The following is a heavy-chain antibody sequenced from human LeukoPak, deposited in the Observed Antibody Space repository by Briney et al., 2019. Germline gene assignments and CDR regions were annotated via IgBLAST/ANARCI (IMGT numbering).Heavy chain of an antibody. CDR2: IRYDGSNK. CDR1: GFTFSSYD. CDR3: ARVGYYYDSSGYYPYYFDS. D-gene: IGHD3-22*01. V-gene: IGHV3-30*02. Sequence: PGGSLRLSCAASGFTFSSYDIHWVRQAPGKGLEWVAFIRYDGSNKYYADSVRGRFTISRDNSKNTLYLQMNSLRAEDTAVYYCARVGYYYDSSGYYPYYFDSWGQGTLVTVSS. J-gene: IGHJ4*02.